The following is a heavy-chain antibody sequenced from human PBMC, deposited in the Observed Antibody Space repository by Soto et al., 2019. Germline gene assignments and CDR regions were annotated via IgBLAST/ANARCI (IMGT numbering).Heavy chain of an antibody. V-gene: IGHV5-10-1*01. Sequence: TGESLKISCKGSGYSFTSYWISWVRQMPGKGLEWMGRIDPSDSYTNYSPSFQGHVTISADKSISTAYLQWSSLKASDTAMYYCARGARIQLWFDPWGQGTLVTVSS. CDR2: IDPSDSYT. J-gene: IGHJ5*02. CDR1: GYSFTSYW. D-gene: IGHD5-18*01. CDR3: ARGARIQLWFDP.